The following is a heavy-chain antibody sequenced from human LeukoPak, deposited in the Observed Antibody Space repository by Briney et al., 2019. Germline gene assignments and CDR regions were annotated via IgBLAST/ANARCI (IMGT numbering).Heavy chain of an antibody. CDR1: GGTFSSYA. J-gene: IGHJ4*02. CDR2: IIPIFGTA. V-gene: IGHV1-69*05. D-gene: IGHD6-13*01. Sequence: SVKVSCKASGGTFSSYAISWVRQAPGQGLEWMGGIIPIFGTANYAQKFQGRVTITTDGSTSTAYMELSSLRSEDTAVYYCAREASYSSSWYNHFDYWGQGTLVTVSS. CDR3: AREASYSSSWYNHFDY.